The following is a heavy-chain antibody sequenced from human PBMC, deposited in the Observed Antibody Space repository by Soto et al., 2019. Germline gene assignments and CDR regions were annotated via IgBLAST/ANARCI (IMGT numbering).Heavy chain of an antibody. CDR3: ARDMFAIGIYGWFDS. D-gene: IGHD3-3*02. Sequence: GGSLRLSCVTSGFPFSTYNMNWVRQAPGKGLEWVASISSAATYIYYSESVKGRFIISRDNAKKSVDLQMSSLRVDDTAVYYCARDMFAIGIYGWFDSWGRGALVTVSS. J-gene: IGHJ5*01. V-gene: IGHV3-21*04. CDR1: GFPFSTYN. CDR2: ISSAATYI.